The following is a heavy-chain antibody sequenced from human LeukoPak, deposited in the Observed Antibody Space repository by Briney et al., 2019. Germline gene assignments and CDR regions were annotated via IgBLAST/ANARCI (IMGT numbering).Heavy chain of an antibody. CDR2: ISNSGDFI. CDR1: GFMFSDEY. V-gene: IGHV3-11*01. CDR3: ARVQHYDFWSGYYRQYAFDI. Sequence: GGSLRLSCAASGFMFSDEYMSWIRQAPGKGLEWVSYISNSGDFIAYADSVKGRFTISRDNAKNSLFLQMNSLRAEDTAVYYCARVQHYDFWSGYYRQYAFDIWGQGTMVTVSS. D-gene: IGHD3-3*01. J-gene: IGHJ3*02.